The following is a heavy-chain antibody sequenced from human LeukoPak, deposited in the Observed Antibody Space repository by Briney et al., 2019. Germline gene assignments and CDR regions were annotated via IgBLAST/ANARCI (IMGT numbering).Heavy chain of an antibody. CDR3: VRVGSAYGDPLEFDL. V-gene: IGHV1-18*01. CDR2: ISAYSGKT. CDR1: GYSFDKFG. J-gene: IGHJ5*02. Sequence: APVKVSCKASGYSFDKFGISWVRQAPGQGLEWMGWISAYSGKTDSAQKLQDRVTMTTDNSTSTAYLELRSLRADDTAVYFCVRVGSAYGDPLEFDLWGQGTLVTVSS. D-gene: IGHD2-21*01.